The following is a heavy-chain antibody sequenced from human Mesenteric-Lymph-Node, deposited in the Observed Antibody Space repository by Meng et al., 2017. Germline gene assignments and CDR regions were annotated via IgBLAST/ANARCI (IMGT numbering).Heavy chain of an antibody. CDR1: GFTFSNAW. CDR3: AKGSLYVRGSYYLDY. CDR2: IKSKTDGGTT. V-gene: IGHV3-15*01. J-gene: IGHJ4*02. D-gene: IGHD3-10*01. Sequence: GESLKISCAASGFTFSNAWMSWVRQAPGKGLEWVGRIKSKTDGGTTDYAAPVKGRFTISRDDSKNTLYLQMNSLKTEDTAVYYCAKGSLYVRGSYYLDYWGQGTLVTVSS.